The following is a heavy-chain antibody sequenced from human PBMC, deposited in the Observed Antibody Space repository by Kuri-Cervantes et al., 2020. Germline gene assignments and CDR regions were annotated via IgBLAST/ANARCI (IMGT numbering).Heavy chain of an antibody. Sequence: SETQSLTCTVSGGSISSSSYYWGWIRQPPGKGLEWIGSIYYSGSTYYNPSLKSRVTISVDTSKNQFSLKLSSVTAADTAVYYCARGRITIFGVVIMSLRAFDIWGQGTMVTVSS. D-gene: IGHD3-3*01. CDR2: IYYSGST. CDR1: GGSISSSSYY. V-gene: IGHV4-39*07. J-gene: IGHJ3*02. CDR3: ARGRITIFGVVIMSLRAFDI.